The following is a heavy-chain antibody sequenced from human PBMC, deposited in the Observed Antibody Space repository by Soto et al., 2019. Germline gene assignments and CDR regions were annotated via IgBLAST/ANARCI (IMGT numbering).Heavy chain of an antibody. Sequence: EVQLVESGGGLVEPGGSLRLSCAASGFTFRNAWMTWVRQAPGKGLEWVGRIKNKIDGATTDYAAPVKGRFTISRDDSKNTVYLQIDSLKAEDTAVYYCTTDSDCSSANCPWSGQYSSWSDYWGQGALVTVSS. CDR1: GFTFRNAW. CDR2: IKNKIDGATT. D-gene: IGHD6-6*01. CDR3: TTDSDCSSANCPWSGQYSSWSDY. J-gene: IGHJ4*02. V-gene: IGHV3-15*01.